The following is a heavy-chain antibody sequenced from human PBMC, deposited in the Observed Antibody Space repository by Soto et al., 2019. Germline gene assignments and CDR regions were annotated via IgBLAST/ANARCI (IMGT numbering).Heavy chain of an antibody. J-gene: IGHJ3*02. Sequence: QVQLQQWGAGLLKPSETLSLTCAVYGASVSSGSYYWSWIRQPPGKGLEWIGEMSHSGGTHFNPSLKSRVTISVDTSKNQFSLKMSSVTAADPALYYCARVERGTATTVVDAFDIWGPGTMVTVSS. CDR2: MSHSGGT. V-gene: IGHV4-34*01. D-gene: IGHD1-1*01. CDR3: ARVERGTATTVVDAFDI. CDR1: GASVSSGSYY.